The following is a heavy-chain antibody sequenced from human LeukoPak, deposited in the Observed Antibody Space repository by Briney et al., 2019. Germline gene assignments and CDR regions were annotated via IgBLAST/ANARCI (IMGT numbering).Heavy chain of an antibody. D-gene: IGHD3-22*01. Sequence: QSGGSLRLSCAASEFSVGSNYMTWVRQAPGKGLEWVSLIYSGGSTYYADSVKGRFTISRDNSKNTLYLQMNSLRAEDTAVYYCAKDARITMIVVVRGARPYYFDYWGQGTLVTVSS. J-gene: IGHJ4*02. V-gene: IGHV3-66*01. CDR2: IYSGGST. CDR1: EFSVGSNY. CDR3: AKDARITMIVVVRGARPYYFDY.